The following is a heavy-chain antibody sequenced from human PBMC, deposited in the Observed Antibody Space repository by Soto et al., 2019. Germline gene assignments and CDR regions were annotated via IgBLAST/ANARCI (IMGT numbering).Heavy chain of an antibody. V-gene: IGHV1-2*02. J-gene: IGHJ6*02. D-gene: IGHD3-10*01. CDR2: INPNSGGT. Sequence: ASVKVSCKASGYTFTGYYMHWVRQAPGQGLEWMGWINPNSGGTNYAQKFQGRVTMTRDTSISTAYMELSRLRSDDTAVYYCARGSPTYYYGSGSRSYYYYGMDVWGQGTTVTVSS. CDR1: GYTFTGYY. CDR3: ARGSPTYYYGSGSRSYYYYGMDV.